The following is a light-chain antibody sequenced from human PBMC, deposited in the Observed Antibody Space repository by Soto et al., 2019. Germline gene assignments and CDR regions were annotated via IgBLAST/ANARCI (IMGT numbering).Light chain of an antibody. J-gene: IGKJ1*01. CDR1: QGITTY. V-gene: IGKV1-39*01. CDR3: QQTYDPPHT. CDR2: SAS. Sequence: DIQMTQSPSSLSASVGDRVTITCRASQGITTYLNWYQQKPGKAPKFLISSASTLQSGVPSRFSGTGSGTEFTLTISSLQREYFATYYCQQTYDPPHTFGQGTKVDI.